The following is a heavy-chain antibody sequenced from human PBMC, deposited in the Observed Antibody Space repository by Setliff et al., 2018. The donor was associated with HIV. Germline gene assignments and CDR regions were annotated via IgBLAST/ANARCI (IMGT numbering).Heavy chain of an antibody. J-gene: IGHJ4*02. Sequence: PSETLSLTCTVSGGSISSGDYYWSWIRQPPGKGLEWTGYIYYTGSTNYNPSLKSRVSISVDTSKNQFSLNLSSVTAADTAVYYCARWAPLRYFDYWGQGTLVTVSS. CDR2: IYYTGST. CDR3: ARWAPLRYFDY. CDR1: GGSISSGDYY. V-gene: IGHV4-61*08.